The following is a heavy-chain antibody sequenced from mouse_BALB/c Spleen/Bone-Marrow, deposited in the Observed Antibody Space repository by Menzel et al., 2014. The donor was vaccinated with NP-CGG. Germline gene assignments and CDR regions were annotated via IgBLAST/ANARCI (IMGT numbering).Heavy chain of an antibody. D-gene: IGHD2-12*01. Sequence: EVKLLESGPGLVKPSQTVSLTCTVTGISITTGNYRWSWIRQFPGNKLEWIGYIYYSGTISYNPSLTSRTTITRDTSXNQFFLEMSSLTAEDTATYYCARAYYRYAMDYWGQGTSVTVSS. V-gene: IGHV3-5*02. CDR1: GISITTGNYR. J-gene: IGHJ4*01. CDR3: ARAYYRYAMDY. CDR2: IYYSGTI.